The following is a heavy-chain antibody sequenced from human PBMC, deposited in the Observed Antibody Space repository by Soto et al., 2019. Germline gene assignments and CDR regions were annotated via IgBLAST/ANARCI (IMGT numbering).Heavy chain of an antibody. CDR2: ISAYNGNT. D-gene: IGHD2-15*01. CDR1: GYTFTSYG. V-gene: IGHV1-18*01. Sequence: QVQLVQSGVEVKKPGASVKVSCKASGYTFTSYGISWVRQAPGQGLEWMGWISAYNGNTNYAQKLQGRVTMTTDTSTSTAYMELRSLRSDDTAVYYCAVDCSGGSCYAYFDYWGQGTLVTVSS. J-gene: IGHJ4*02. CDR3: AVDCSGGSCYAYFDY.